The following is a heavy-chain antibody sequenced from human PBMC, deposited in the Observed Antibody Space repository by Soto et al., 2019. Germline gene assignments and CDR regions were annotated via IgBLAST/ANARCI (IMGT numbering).Heavy chain of an antibody. D-gene: IGHD3-9*01. J-gene: IGHJ4*02. V-gene: IGHV3-21*01. CDR3: ARDGAYYDILTGYYHYFDY. CDR1: GFTFSSYS. Sequence: GGSLRLSCAASGFTFSSYSMNWVRQAPGKGLEWVSSISSSSSYIYYADSVKGRFTISRDNAKNSLYLQMNSLRAEDTAVYYCARDGAYYDILTGYYHYFDYWGQGTLVTVSS. CDR2: ISSSSSYI.